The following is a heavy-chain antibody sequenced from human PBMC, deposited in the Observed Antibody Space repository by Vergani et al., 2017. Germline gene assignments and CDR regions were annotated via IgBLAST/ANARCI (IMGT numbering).Heavy chain of an antibody. CDR1: GFTFSSYS. V-gene: IGHV3-23*03. D-gene: IGHD2-2*02. CDR3: AKGNYCSSTSCYKVGWFDP. CDR2: IYSGGSST. Sequence: EVQLVESGGGLVKPGGSLRLSCAASGFTFSSYSMNWVRQAPGKGLEWVSVIYSGGSSTYYADSVKGRFTISRDNSKNTLYLQMNSLRAEDTAVYYCAKGNYCSSTSCYKVGWFDPWGQGTLVTVSS. J-gene: IGHJ5*02.